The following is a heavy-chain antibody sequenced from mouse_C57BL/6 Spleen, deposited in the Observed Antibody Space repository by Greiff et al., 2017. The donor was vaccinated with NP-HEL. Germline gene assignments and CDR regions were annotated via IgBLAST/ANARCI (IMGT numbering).Heavy chain of an antibody. D-gene: IGHD2-5*01. CDR1: GYTFTDYN. CDR3: ARRGYSNAGFAY. Sequence: EVQLQQSGPELVKPGASVQIPCKASGYTFTDYNMDWVKQSHGKSLEWIGDINPNNGGTIYNQKFKGKATLTVDKSSSTAYMELRSLTSEDTAVDYCARRGYSNAGFAYWGQGTLVTVAA. J-gene: IGHJ3*01. V-gene: IGHV1-18*01. CDR2: INPNNGGT.